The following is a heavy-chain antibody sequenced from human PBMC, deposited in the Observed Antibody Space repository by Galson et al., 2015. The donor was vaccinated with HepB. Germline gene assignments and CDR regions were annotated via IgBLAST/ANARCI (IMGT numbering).Heavy chain of an antibody. Sequence: SLRLSCAASGFTFSSYSMNWVRQAPGKGLEWVSSISSSSSYIYYADSVKGRFTISRDNAKNSLYLQMNSLRAEDTAVYYCARDSSSWFFDYWGQGTLVTVSS. J-gene: IGHJ4*02. V-gene: IGHV3-21*01. D-gene: IGHD6-13*01. CDR2: ISSSSSYI. CDR3: ARDSSSWFFDY. CDR1: GFTFSSYS.